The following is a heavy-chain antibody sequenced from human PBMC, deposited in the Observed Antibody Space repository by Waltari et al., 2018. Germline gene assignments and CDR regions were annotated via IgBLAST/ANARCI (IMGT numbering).Heavy chain of an antibody. V-gene: IGHV3-23*01. J-gene: IGHJ4*02. CDR2: IRGSGGST. Sequence: EVQLLESGGGLVQPGGSLRLSWSASGFPCSRHAMSWVLHAAGKGLAWVSAIRGSGGSTYYADSVKGRFTISRDNSKNTLYLQMNSLRAEDTAVYYCAKEAPYDFWSGAFDYWGQGTLVTVSS. CDR1: GFPCSRHA. CDR3: AKEAPYDFWSGAFDY. D-gene: IGHD3-3*01.